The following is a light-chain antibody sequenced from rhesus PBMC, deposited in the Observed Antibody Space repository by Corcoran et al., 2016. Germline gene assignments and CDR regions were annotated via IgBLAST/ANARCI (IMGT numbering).Light chain of an antibody. CDR3: CSYRSGSAFI. Sequence: SALTQPPSVSKSFGRTVTISSTGTCSVIGGYTDVSWYQQHPGTAPILLIYDVSTRPSGVSDRFSGSKSGNTASLTISGLQAEDEADYYCCSYRSGSAFIFGAGTRLTVL. CDR1: CSVIGGYTD. V-gene: IGLV2S9*01. J-gene: IGLJ1*01. CDR2: DVS.